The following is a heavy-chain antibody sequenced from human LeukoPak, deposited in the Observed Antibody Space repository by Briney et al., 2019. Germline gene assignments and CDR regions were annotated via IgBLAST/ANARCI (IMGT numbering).Heavy chain of an antibody. CDR1: GYSFTSYW. CDR2: MYPGDSDT. D-gene: IGHD3-3*01. Sequence: GESLKISCKASGYSFTSYWIGWVRQMPGKGLEWMGIMYPGDSDTRYSPSFQGQVTMSADKSISTAYLQWSSLKASDTAMYYCARHVHPGAPPFGGWGQGTLVTVSS. J-gene: IGHJ4*02. V-gene: IGHV5-51*01. CDR3: ARHVHPGAPPFGG.